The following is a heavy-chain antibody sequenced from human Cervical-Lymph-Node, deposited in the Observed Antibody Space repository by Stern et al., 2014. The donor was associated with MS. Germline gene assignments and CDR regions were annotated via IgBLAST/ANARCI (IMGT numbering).Heavy chain of an antibody. CDR3: ARAPHPIQLSGGDSFDP. V-gene: IGHV4-61*02. CDR1: GGSLNSAKYY. CDR2: VSASGTT. J-gene: IGHJ5*02. D-gene: IGHD3-16*01. Sequence: QVQLQQWGPGVVRPSQTLSLTCTVSGGSLNSAKYYWSWIRQPAGKGLEWIGRVSASGTTNYNPSLKSRVTTPMDTPKEQFSLRLISVTAADTAVYYCARAPHPIQLSGGDSFDPWGQGTLVTVSS.